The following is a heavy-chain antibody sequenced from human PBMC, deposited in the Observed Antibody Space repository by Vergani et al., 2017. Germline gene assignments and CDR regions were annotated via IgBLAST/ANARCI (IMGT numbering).Heavy chain of an antibody. CDR1: GYTFTGYY. J-gene: IGHJ6*02. Sequence: QVQLVQSGAEVKKPGASVKVSCKASGYTFTGYYMHWVRQAPGQGLEWMGWINPNSGGTNYAQKFQGRVTMTRDTSISAAYKELSRLRSDDTAVYYCAREGDMDCSGGSCYSDRNYYYGMDVWGQGTTVTVSS. V-gene: IGHV1-2*02. CDR3: AREGDMDCSGGSCYSDRNYYYGMDV. CDR2: INPNSGGT. D-gene: IGHD2-15*01.